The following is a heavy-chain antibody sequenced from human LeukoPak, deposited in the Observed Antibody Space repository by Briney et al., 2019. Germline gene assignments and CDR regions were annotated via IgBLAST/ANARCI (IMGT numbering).Heavy chain of an antibody. CDR1: GYTFTTYG. Sequence: ASVKVSCKVSGYTFTTYGISWVRQAPGQGLEWMGWITTYNGKTHYAQKFQGRVTITADTSTRTVSMELRSLRSDDTAVYYCARDAGGSGYDVLDYWGQGTLVTVSS. CDR2: ITTYNGKT. J-gene: IGHJ4*02. D-gene: IGHD3-22*01. V-gene: IGHV1-18*04. CDR3: ARDAGGSGYDVLDY.